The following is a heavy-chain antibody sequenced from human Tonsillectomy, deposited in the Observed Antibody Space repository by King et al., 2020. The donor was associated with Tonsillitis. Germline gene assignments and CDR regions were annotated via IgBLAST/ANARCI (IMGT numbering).Heavy chain of an antibody. V-gene: IGHV1-18*01. D-gene: IGHD3-22*01. CDR1: GYTFTNYG. CDR2: ISAYNGNT. J-gene: IGHJ4*02. CDR3: ARTSYYYDSSGFDY. Sequence: QLVQSGAEVKKPGASVKVSCKASGYTFTNYGFTWVRQAPGQGLEWMGGISAYNGNTNYAQKFQGRVTMTTNTSTSTAYMELRSLISDDTALYFCARTSYYYDSSGFDYWGQGTLVTVSA.